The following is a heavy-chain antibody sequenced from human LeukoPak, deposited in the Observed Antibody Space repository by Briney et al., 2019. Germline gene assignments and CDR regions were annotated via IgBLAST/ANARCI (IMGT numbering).Heavy chain of an antibody. CDR2: IVHDGRNK. V-gene: IGHV3-30*18. CDR1: GFTLRTYG. Sequence: GRSLRLSCAASGFTLRTYGMHWVRQAPGKGLEWVAVIVHDGRNKYYGDSVKGRFTISRDNSRNMVYLEMNSLRAEDTALYYCAKDYGPEYASGSSYFDSWGPGVPVTVSS. D-gene: IGHD3-10*01. CDR3: AKDYGPEYASGSSYFDS. J-gene: IGHJ4*02.